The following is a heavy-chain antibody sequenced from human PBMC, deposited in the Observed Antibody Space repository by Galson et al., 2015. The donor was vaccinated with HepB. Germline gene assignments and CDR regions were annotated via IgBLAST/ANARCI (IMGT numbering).Heavy chain of an antibody. CDR2: INAGNANT. CDR1: GYTFTNNA. V-gene: IGHV1-3*01. J-gene: IGHJ4*02. CDR3: ARGGEYSDY. D-gene: IGHD4-17*01. Sequence: SVKVSCKASGYTFTNNAMHWVRQAPGQRLEWMGWINAGNANTKYSQKFQDRVTITRDTSASTVYMELSSLKSEDTAVYYCARGGEYSDYWGQGTLVTVS.